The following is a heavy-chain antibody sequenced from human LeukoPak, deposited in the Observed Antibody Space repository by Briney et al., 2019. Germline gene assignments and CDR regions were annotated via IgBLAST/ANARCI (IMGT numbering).Heavy chain of an antibody. CDR3: ARDKVVAVVSPGGY. D-gene: IGHD2-15*01. CDR1: GYTFTSYG. CDR2: ISAYNGNT. J-gene: IGHJ4*02. Sequence: ASVKVSCKASGYTFTSYGISWVRQAPGQGLEWMGWISAYNGNTNYAQKLQGRVTMTTDTSTSTAYIELRSLRSDDTAVYYCARDKVVAVVSPGGYWGQGTLVTVSS. V-gene: IGHV1-18*01.